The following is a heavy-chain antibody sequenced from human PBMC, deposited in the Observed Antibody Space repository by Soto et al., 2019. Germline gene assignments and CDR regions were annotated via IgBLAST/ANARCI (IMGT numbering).Heavy chain of an antibody. CDR1: GGSVSSGSYY. CDR3: ARRAYSSGWYVY. D-gene: IGHD6-19*01. J-gene: IGHJ4*02. CDR2: IYYSGST. V-gene: IGHV4-61*01. Sequence: QVQLQESGPGLVKPSETLSLTCTVSGGSVSSGSYYWSWIRQPPGKGLEWIGYIYYSGSTNYNPSLKSRVTISVDTSKNQFSLKLSSVTAADTAVYYCARRAYSSGWYVYWGQGTLVTVSS.